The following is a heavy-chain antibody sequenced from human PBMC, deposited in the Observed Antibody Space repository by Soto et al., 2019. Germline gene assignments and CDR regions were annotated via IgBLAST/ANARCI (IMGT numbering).Heavy chain of an antibody. D-gene: IGHD3-10*01. CDR3: ARDFIWFGELSHYYYYYGMDV. V-gene: IGHV1-2*02. CDR2: INPNSGGT. J-gene: IGHJ6*02. Sequence: ASVKVSCKASGYTFTVYYMHWVLQSAVQWLEGMGCINPNSGGTNYAQKFQGRVTMTRDTSISTAYMELSRLRSDDTAVYYCARDFIWFGELSHYYYYYGMDVWGQGTTVT. CDR1: GYTFTVYY.